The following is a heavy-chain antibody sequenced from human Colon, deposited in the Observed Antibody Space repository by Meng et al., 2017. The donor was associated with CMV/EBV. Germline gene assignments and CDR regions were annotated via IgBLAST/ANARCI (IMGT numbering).Heavy chain of an antibody. CDR1: GFIFSSYG. J-gene: IGHJ4*02. CDR2: ITTANAYK. D-gene: IGHD2-15*01. V-gene: IGHV3-21*06. Sequence: GGSLRLSCAASGFIFSSYGMSWVRQAPGKGLEWVSSITTANAYKSYAESVKGRFTISRDDAKSSLFLQMDSLTVDATAVYYCARPLSPRSAYSALLAFWGQGTLVTVSS. CDR3: ARPLSPRSAYSALLAF.